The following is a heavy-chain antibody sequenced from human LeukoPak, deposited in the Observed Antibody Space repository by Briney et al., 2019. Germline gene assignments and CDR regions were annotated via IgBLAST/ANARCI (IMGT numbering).Heavy chain of an antibody. V-gene: IGHV1-69*13. CDR1: GGTFSSYA. Sequence: GASVKVSCKASGGTFSSYAISWVRQAPGQGLEWMGGIIPIFGTANYAQKFQGRVTITADESTSTAYMELSSLRSEDTAVYYCARDIVVVPAAHWFDPWGQGTLVTVSS. CDR3: ARDIVVVPAAHWFDP. CDR2: IIPIFGTA. D-gene: IGHD2-2*01. J-gene: IGHJ5*02.